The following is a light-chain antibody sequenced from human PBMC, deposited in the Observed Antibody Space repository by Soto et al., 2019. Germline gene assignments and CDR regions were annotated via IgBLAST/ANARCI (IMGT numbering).Light chain of an antibody. CDR3: SSYTSSSTPVV. CDR1: SSDVGGYNY. J-gene: IGLJ2*01. Sequence: QSALTQPASVSGSPGQSITISCTGTSSDVGGYNYVSWYQQHPGKAPKLMIYDVSNRPSGVSNRFSGSKSGNTASLTISGLQAEDEADYYCSSYTSSSTPVVFGGGTQRTVL. CDR2: DVS. V-gene: IGLV2-14*01.